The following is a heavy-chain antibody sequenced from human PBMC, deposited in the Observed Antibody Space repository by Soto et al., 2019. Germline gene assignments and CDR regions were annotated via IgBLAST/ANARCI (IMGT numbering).Heavy chain of an antibody. D-gene: IGHD3-10*01. CDR2: IYYSGSI. Sequence: SETLSLTCAVYGGSFSGYYWSWIRQPPVKGLEWIGYIYYSGSIYYNPSLKSRVTISVDTSKNQFSLKLTSVTAADTAVYYCAHSLRSFYYFGLDVWGQGTTVTV. CDR1: GGSFSGYY. CDR3: AHSLRSFYYFGLDV. J-gene: IGHJ6*02. V-gene: IGHV4-34*09.